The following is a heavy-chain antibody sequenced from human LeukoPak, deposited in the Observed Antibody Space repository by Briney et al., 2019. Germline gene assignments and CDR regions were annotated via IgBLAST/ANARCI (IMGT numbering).Heavy chain of an antibody. CDR2: INPNSGGT. V-gene: IGHV1-2*02. CDR1: GYTFTGYY. Sequence: GASVKVSCKAPGYTFTGYYMHWVRQAPGQGLEWMGWINPNSGGTNYAQKFQGRVTMTRDTSISTACMELSRLRSDDTAVYYCARAPANYDYVWGSYREYYFDYWGQGTLVTVSS. CDR3: ARAPANYDYVWGSYREYYFDY. J-gene: IGHJ4*02. D-gene: IGHD3-16*02.